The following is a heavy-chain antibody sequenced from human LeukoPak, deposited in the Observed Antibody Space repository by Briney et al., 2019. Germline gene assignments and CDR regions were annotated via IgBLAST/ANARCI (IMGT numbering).Heavy chain of an antibody. Sequence: SETLSLTCTVSGGSISSYFCSWIRQPAGKGLEWIGRIDTSGSTNYNPSLKSRVTMSVDTSKNQFSLKLSSVTAADTAVYYCARVGSLSRGRNWVDPWGQGTLATVSS. V-gene: IGHV4-4*07. CDR2: IDTSGST. CDR3: ARVGSLSRGRNWVDP. J-gene: IGHJ5*02. CDR1: GGSISSYF. D-gene: IGHD6-13*01.